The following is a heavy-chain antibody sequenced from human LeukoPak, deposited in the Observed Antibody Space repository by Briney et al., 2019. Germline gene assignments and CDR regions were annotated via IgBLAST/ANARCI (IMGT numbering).Heavy chain of an antibody. CDR3: AREGYYDSSGYHLDY. CDR1: GFTFSDYY. D-gene: IGHD3-22*01. V-gene: IGHV3-11*01. J-gene: IGHJ4*02. Sequence: GGSLRLSCAASGFTFSDYYMSWIRQAPGKGLEWVSYISSSGSTIYYADSVKGRFTISRDNAKNSLYLQMNSLRAEGTAVYYCAREGYYDSSGYHLDYWGQGTLVTVSS. CDR2: ISSSGSTI.